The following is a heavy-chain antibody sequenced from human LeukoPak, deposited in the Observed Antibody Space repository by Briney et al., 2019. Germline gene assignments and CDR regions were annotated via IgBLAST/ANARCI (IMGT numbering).Heavy chain of an antibody. CDR2: INPSGGST. Sequence: ASVKVSFKSSGYTFTSYYLHWVRQPPAQGLDWMGIINPSGGSTSYAQKFQGRVTMTRATSTSTDYMELSSLRSEDTAVYYCARAGGSYAAFDIWGQGTMVTVSS. V-gene: IGHV1-46*01. J-gene: IGHJ3*02. D-gene: IGHD1-26*01. CDR3: ARAGGSYAAFDI. CDR1: GYTFTSYY.